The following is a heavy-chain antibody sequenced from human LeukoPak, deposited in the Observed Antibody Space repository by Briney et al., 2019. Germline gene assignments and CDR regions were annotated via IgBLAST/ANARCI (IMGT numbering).Heavy chain of an antibody. Sequence: GGSLRLSCAASGFTFNSYAMSWVRQAPGKGLEWVSAISGSGNNTDYADSVKGRFTISRDNSKNTLYLQMNSLRAEDTAVYYCARGGPAAGRFDYWGQGTLVTVSS. J-gene: IGHJ4*02. CDR2: ISGSGNNT. CDR1: GFTFNSYA. D-gene: IGHD6-13*01. CDR3: ARGGPAAGRFDY. V-gene: IGHV3-23*01.